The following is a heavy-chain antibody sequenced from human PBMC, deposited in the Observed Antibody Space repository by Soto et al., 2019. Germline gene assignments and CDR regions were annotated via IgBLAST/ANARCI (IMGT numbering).Heavy chain of an antibody. V-gene: IGHV2-5*02. D-gene: IGHD4-17*01. CDR3: ALCVKADYGDYAPFDY. J-gene: IGHJ4*02. Sequence: QITLKESGPPLVKPTQTLTLTCTSSGFPLSTSGVGVGWIRQPPGKALEWLALIYWDDDKRYSPSLKGRLTIAKDTSKTEVVLTMTNMDPVDTATDYCALCVKADYGDYAPFDYWGQGTPVTVSS. CDR2: IYWDDDK. CDR1: GFPLSTSGVG.